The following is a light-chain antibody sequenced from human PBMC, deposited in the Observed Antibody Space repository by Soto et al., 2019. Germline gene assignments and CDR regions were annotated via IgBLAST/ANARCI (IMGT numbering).Light chain of an antibody. CDR3: QQRASSLT. Sequence: EIVLTQSPATLSLSPGERATLSCRASQSVGSYLAWYQQKPGQAPRLLIYDASNRATGIPARFSGSGSGTDFTLTIISLEPEDFAVYYCQQRASSLTFGGGTKVEIK. V-gene: IGKV3-11*01. CDR2: DAS. CDR1: QSVGSY. J-gene: IGKJ4*01.